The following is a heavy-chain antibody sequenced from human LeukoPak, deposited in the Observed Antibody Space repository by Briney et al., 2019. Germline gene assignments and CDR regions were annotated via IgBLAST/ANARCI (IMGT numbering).Heavy chain of an antibody. V-gene: IGHV3-74*01. J-gene: IGHJ4*02. CDR1: GFNLRNYW. CDR3: ARDIAYNTGWRKSGLDN. D-gene: IGHD6-19*01. CDR2: INSDGNNV. Sequence: PGGSLRLSCAASGFNLRNYWIHWVRQAPGKGLVWVSRINSDGNNVLYVDSVKGRFTISRDTAKNTVYLQMNSLRAEDTAVYYCARDIAYNTGWRKSGLDNWGQGALVTVSS.